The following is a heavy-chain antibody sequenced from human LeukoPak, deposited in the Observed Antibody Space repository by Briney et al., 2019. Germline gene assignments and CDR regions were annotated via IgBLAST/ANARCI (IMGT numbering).Heavy chain of an antibody. CDR2: IYSGGST. D-gene: IGHD3-22*01. Sequence: GGSLRLSCAASGLTVSTNYMSWVRQAPGKGLEWVSVIYSGGSTYYADSVKGRFTISRDNSKNTLYLQMNSLRAEDTAVYYCARYFYDSSGYPYYFDYWGQGTLVTVSS. V-gene: IGHV3-53*01. CDR1: GLTVSTNY. J-gene: IGHJ4*02. CDR3: ARYFYDSSGYPYYFDY.